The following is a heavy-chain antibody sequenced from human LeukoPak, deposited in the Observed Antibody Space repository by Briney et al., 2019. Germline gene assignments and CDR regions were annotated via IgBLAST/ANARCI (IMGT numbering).Heavy chain of an antibody. V-gene: IGHV3-30*04. CDR1: GFTFSSYA. CDR2: ISYDGSNK. J-gene: IGHJ6*03. CDR3: ARDKRADYYYYYYYMDV. D-gene: IGHD2-21*01. Sequence: GGSLRLSCAASGFTFSSYAMHWVRQAPGKGLEWVAVISYDGSNKYYADSVKGRFTISRDNSKNTLYLQMNSLRAEDTAVYYCARDKRADYYYYYYYMDVWGKGTTVTVSS.